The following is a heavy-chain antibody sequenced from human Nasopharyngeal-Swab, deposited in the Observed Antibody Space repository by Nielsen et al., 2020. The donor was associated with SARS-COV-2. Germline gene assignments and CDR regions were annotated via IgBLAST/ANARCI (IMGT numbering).Heavy chain of an antibody. Sequence: GESLKISCAASGFTFSSYSMNWVRQAPGKGLEWVSSISSSSSYIYYADSVKGRFTISRDNAKNSLYLQINSLRAEDTAVYYCASGYDFWTGYGYWGQGTLVTVSS. CDR1: GFTFSSYS. CDR2: ISSSSSYI. D-gene: IGHD3-3*01. J-gene: IGHJ4*02. CDR3: ASGYDFWTGYGY. V-gene: IGHV3-21*01.